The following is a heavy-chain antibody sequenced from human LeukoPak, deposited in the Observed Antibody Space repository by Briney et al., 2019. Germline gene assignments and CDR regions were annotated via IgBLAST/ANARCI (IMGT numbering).Heavy chain of an antibody. CDR3: ASSALAMAHRFDY. CDR2: INPSGGST. J-gene: IGHJ4*02. V-gene: IGHV1-46*03. CDR1: GYTFTNYY. D-gene: IGHD5-18*01. Sequence: ASVKVSCKASGYTFTNYYMHWVRQAPGQGLEWMGIINPSGGSTNYAQRFQGRVTMTRDTSTSTVYMELSSLRSGDTAVYYCASSALAMAHRFDYWGQGTLVTVSS.